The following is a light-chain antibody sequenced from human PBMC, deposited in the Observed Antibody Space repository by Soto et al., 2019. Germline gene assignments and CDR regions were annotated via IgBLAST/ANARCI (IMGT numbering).Light chain of an antibody. V-gene: IGLV2-11*01. Sequence: QSVLTQPRSVSGSPGQSVTISCSGTTSDVGGYNYVSWYQQHPGKGPKLIIYDVYKRPLGVPDRFSGSKSGNTASLTISGLQAEDEADYHCCSQAGSYTLIFGGGTKLTVL. CDR1: TSDVGGYNY. CDR2: DVY. CDR3: CSQAGSYTLI. J-gene: IGLJ2*01.